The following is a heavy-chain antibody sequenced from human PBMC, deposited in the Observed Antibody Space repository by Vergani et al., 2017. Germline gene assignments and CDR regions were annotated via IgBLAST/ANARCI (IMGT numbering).Heavy chain of an antibody. J-gene: IGHJ4*02. CDR3: ARVLRYFDWLYYFDY. CDR1: GGSISSSSYY. Sequence: QLQLQESGPGLVKPSETLSLTCTVSGGSISSSSYYWGWIRQPPGKGLEWIGSIYYSGSTYYNPSLKSRVTISVDTSKNQFSLKLSSVTAADPAVYYCARVLRYFDWLYYFDYWGQGTLVTVSS. CDR2: IYYSGST. V-gene: IGHV4-39*01. D-gene: IGHD3-9*01.